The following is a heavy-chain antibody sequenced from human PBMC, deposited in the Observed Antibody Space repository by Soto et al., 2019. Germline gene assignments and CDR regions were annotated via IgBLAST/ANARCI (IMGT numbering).Heavy chain of an antibody. Sequence: SETLSLTCTVSGDSITGSYWSWIRQPPGKTLEWIGYIYHSGTTTYNPTLKSRVSISVDTSKNQFSLRLTSVIAADTAVYYCARDMSYADGSLAGCDYWGQGILVTVSS. CDR2: IYHSGTT. D-gene: IGHD3-16*01. J-gene: IGHJ4*02. V-gene: IGHV4-59*01. CDR1: GDSITGSY. CDR3: ARDMSYADGSLAGCDY.